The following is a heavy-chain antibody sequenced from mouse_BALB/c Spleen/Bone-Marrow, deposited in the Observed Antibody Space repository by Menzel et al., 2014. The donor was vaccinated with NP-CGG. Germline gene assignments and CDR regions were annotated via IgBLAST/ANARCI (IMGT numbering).Heavy chain of an antibody. CDR3: ARGGTTATWYFDV. CDR1: GFNIKDTY. Sequence: EVKLVESGAELVKPGASVKLSCTASGFNIKDTYMHWVKQRPEQGLEWIGRIDSANGNTKYDPKFQGKATITADTSSNTAYLQLSSLTSEDTAVYYCARGGTTATWYFDVWGAGTTVTVSS. D-gene: IGHD1-2*01. J-gene: IGHJ1*01. V-gene: IGHV14-3*02. CDR2: IDSANGNT.